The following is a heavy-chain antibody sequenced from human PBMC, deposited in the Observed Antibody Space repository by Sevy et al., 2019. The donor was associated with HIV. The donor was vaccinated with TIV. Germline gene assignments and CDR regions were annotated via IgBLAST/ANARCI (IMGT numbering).Heavy chain of an antibody. J-gene: IGHJ3*02. V-gene: IGHV3-30-3*01. CDR2: ISYDGSNK. Sequence: GGSLRLSCAASGFTFSSYAMHWVRQAPGKGLEWVALISYDGSNKYYADSVKGRFTISRDNSKNTLYLQMNSLRAEDTAVYYCARGGDSSGYYYNAFDIWGQGTMVTVSS. D-gene: IGHD3-22*01. CDR3: ARGGDSSGYYYNAFDI. CDR1: GFTFSSYA.